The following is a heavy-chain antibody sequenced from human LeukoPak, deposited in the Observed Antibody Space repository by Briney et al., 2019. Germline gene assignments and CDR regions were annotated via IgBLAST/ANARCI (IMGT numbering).Heavy chain of an antibody. V-gene: IGHV3-21*01. D-gene: IGHD6-13*01. J-gene: IGHJ4*02. CDR3: ARVAEAAAFDY. CDR1: GFTFSGYD. CDR2: ISGSSSYI. Sequence: GGSLRLSCAASGFTFSGYDMNWVRQAPGKGLEWVSSISGSSSYIYYADSMKGRFTISRDNAKNSLYLQMNSLRAEDTAVYYCARVAEAAAFDYWGQGTLVTVSS.